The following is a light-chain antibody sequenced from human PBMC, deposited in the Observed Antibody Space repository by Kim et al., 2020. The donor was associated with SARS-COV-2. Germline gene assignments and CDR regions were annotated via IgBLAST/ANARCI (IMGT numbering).Light chain of an antibody. CDR2: GKN. J-gene: IGLJ3*02. Sequence: SSELTLDPDVSVALGQTVRITCLGDSLRRYRASWYQQKPGQAPILVIYGKNNLRPSIVPHRYAGSNSGKSSFMTITGDEVEDDADYYCGSRGSHGPGVFGGGTQLTVL. CDR3: GSRGSHGPGV. V-gene: IGLV3-19*01. CDR1: SLRRYR.